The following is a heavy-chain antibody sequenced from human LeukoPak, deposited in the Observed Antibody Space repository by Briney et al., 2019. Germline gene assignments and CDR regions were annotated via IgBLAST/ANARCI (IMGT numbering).Heavy chain of an antibody. CDR2: IYHSGST. D-gene: IGHD2-21*01. V-gene: IGHV4-38-2*01. CDR3: ARHSRGSYTDFDY. CDR1: GYSISSGYY. J-gene: IGHJ4*02. Sequence: SETLSLTCAVSGYSISSGYYWGWIRQPPGKGLEWIGSIYHSGSTYYNPSLKSRVTISVHTSKMQFSLKLSSVTAAYTAVYYCARHSRGSYTDFDYWGQGTLVTVSS.